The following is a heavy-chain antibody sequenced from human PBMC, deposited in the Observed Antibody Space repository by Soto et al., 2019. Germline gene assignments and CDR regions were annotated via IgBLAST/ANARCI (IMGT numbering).Heavy chain of an antibody. CDR2: IIPIFGTA. J-gene: IGHJ4*02. CDR1: GGTFSSYA. CDR3: ANETYYSDSSGRLFDY. D-gene: IGHD3-22*01. V-gene: IGHV1-69*12. Sequence: QVQLVQSGAEVKKPGSSVKVSCKASGGTFSSYAISWVRQAPGQGLEWMGGIIPIFGTANYAQKFQGRVTITADESSSTANMELSSVKSENTAVYYCANETYYSDSSGRLFDYWCPGTLVTVSS.